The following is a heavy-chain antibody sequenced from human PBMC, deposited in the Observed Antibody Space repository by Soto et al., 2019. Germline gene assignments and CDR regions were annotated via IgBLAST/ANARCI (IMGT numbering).Heavy chain of an antibody. Sequence: SETLSLTCTVSGGSISSYYWSWIRQPPGKGLEWIGYIYETGSTSYNPSLNSRVTISLDRSTKQLSLKLSSATAADTAMYHCVRQGIGPLHGLVDVWGQGTLVTVSS. CDR1: GGSISSYY. CDR2: IYETGST. D-gene: IGHD3-10*01. CDR3: VRQGIGPLHGLVDV. V-gene: IGHV4-59*08. J-gene: IGHJ4*02.